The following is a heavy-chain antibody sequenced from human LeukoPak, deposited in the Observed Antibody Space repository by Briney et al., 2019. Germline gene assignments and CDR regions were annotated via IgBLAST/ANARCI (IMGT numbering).Heavy chain of an antibody. J-gene: IGHJ4*02. V-gene: IGHV3-66*04. Sequence: GGSLRLSCAASGFTVSSNYMSWVRQAPGKGLEWVSVIYSGGSTYYADSVKGRFTISRDNSKNTLYLQLNSLRSEDTAVYYCAKHFGSGSYYNFLDYWGRGTLVTVSS. CDR3: AKHFGSGSYYNFLDY. D-gene: IGHD3-10*01. CDR1: GFTVSSNY. CDR2: IYSGGST.